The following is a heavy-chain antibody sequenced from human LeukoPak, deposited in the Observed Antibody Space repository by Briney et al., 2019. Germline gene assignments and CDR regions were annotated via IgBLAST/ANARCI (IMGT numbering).Heavy chain of an antibody. CDR3: AKANAFDI. J-gene: IGHJ3*02. CDR2: ISYDGSNK. Sequence: GGSLILSCAASGFTFSSYGMHWVRQAPGKGLEWVAVISYDGSNKYYADSVKGRFTISRDNSKNTLYLQMNSLRAEDTAVYYCAKANAFDIWGQGTMVTVSS. CDR1: GFTFSSYG. V-gene: IGHV3-30*18.